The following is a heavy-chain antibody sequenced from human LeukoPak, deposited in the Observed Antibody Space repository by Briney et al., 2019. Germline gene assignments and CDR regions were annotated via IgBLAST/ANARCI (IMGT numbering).Heavy chain of an antibody. J-gene: IGHJ3*02. CDR2: IYYSGST. CDR1: GGSIRSGSISSSSYY. V-gene: IGHV4-61*01. Sequence: PSETLSLTCTVSGGSIRSGSISSSSYYWSWIRQPPGKGLEWIGYIYYSGSTNYNPSLKSRVTISVDTSKNQFSLKLSSVTAADTAVYYCASSRGGYSADHDAFDIWGQGTMVTVSS. CDR3: ASSRGGYSADHDAFDI. D-gene: IGHD5-18*01.